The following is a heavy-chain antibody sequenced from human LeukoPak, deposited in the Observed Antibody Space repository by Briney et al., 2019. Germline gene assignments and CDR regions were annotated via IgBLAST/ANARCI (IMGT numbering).Heavy chain of an antibody. CDR2: IYTTGST. CDR3: ARQGWGTDMADNWFDP. J-gene: IGHJ5*02. Sequence: PSETLSLTCTVSAGSISSYYWSWSRPPKQKGLEWIWYIYTTGSTNYNPSPTSQVPVSLATSKNQFSLKLSSVTAADTPGYYCARQGWGTDMADNWFDPWGQGTLVTVSS. V-gene: IGHV4-4*09. CDR1: AGSISSYY. D-gene: IGHD5-18*01.